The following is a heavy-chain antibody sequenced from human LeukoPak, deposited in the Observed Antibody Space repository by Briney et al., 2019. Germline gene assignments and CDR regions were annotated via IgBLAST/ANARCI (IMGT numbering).Heavy chain of an antibody. Sequence: KSSETLSLTCTVSGGSISSYYWSWIRQPPGKGLEWIGYIYYSGSTNYNPSLKSRVTISVDTSKNQFSLKLSSVTAADTAVYYCARVGRSGWLQYWDWGQGTLVTASS. CDR3: ARVGRSGWLQYWD. CDR1: GGSISSYY. CDR2: IYYSGST. D-gene: IGHD5-12*01. V-gene: IGHV4-59*01. J-gene: IGHJ4*02.